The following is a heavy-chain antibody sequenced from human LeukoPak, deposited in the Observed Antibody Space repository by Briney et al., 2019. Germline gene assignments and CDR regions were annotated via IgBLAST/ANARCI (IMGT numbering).Heavy chain of an antibody. CDR3: ARDYSHYRSDWYFDL. CDR2: IIPSGGGT. CDR1: EYTFIDYY. D-gene: IGHD4-11*01. V-gene: IGHV1-2*02. J-gene: IGHJ2*01. Sequence: ASVKVSCKASEYTFIDYYLHWVRQAPGQGLEWMGWIIPSGGGTNYAQKFQGRVTMTKDTSINTAYLELSSLTSDDTAVYYCARDYSHYRSDWYFDLWGRGTQVTVTS.